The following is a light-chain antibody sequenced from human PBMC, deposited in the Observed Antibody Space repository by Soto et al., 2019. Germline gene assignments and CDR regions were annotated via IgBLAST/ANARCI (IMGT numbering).Light chain of an antibody. CDR3: SSYTSTIYVM. J-gene: IGLJ3*02. CDR2: DVS. V-gene: IGLV2-14*03. Sequence: QSVLTQPASVSGSPGQSITISCTGTSSDVGRYNYVSWYQQHPGKAPKLIIYDVSNRPSGVSDRFSGSKSGSTASLTISGLQADDEADYFCSSYTSTIYVMFGGGTKLTVL. CDR1: SSDVGRYNY.